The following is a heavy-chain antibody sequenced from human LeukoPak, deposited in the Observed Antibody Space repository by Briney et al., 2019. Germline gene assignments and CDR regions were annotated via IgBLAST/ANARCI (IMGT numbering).Heavy chain of an antibody. CDR2: IYTSGST. V-gene: IGHV4-4*07. CDR3: ARGVAVAGSVYYYYYYMDV. Sequence: PSETLSLTCTVSGGSISSYYWSWIRQPAGKGLEWIGRIYTSGSTNYNPSLKSRVTMSVDTSKNQFSLKLSSVTAADTAVYYCARGVAVAGSVYYYYYYMDVWGKGTTVTVSS. D-gene: IGHD6-19*01. CDR1: GGSISSYY. J-gene: IGHJ6*03.